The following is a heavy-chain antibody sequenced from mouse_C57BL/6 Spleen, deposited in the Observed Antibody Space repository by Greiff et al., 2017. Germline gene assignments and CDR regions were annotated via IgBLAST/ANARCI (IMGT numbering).Heavy chain of an antibody. D-gene: IGHD1-1*01. CDR2: IYPGSGST. J-gene: IGHJ1*03. Sequence: QVQLQQPGAELVKPGASVKMSCTASGYTFTSYWITWVKQRPGQGLEWIGDIYPGSGSTKYNEKFKGKATLTVDTSSSTAYMQLNSLTSEDAAVYYCARWFTTVVATDWYFDVWGTGTTVTVSS. CDR1: GYTFTSYW. CDR3: ARWFTTVVATDWYFDV. V-gene: IGHV1-55*01.